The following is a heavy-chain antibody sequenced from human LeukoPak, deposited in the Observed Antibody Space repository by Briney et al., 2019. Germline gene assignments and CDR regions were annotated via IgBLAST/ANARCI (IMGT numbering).Heavy chain of an antibody. Sequence: GESLKISCEASGYTFPKYWIAWVRQMPGKGLEWMGSIYAGDSHTRYSPSFQGQVTISADKSISTAYLQWSSLKASDTAMYYCARCIAAGGSRWTDFWGQGTLVTVSS. CDR1: GYTFPKYW. V-gene: IGHV5-51*01. J-gene: IGHJ4*02. CDR3: ARCIAAGGSRWTDF. D-gene: IGHD6-13*01. CDR2: IYAGDSHT.